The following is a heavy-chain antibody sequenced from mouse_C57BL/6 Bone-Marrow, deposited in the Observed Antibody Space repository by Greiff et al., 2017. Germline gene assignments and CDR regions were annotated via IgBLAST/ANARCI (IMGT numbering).Heavy chain of an antibody. J-gene: IGHJ2*01. Sequence: EVKLQQSGPVLVKPGASVKMSCKASGYTFTDYYMNWVKQSHGKSLEWIGVINPYNGGTSYNQKFKGKATLAVDKSSSTAYMELNSLTSEDSAVYYSASGGPFDYWGQGTTLTVSS. CDR3: ASGGPFDY. CDR2: INPYNGGT. CDR1: GYTFTDYY. V-gene: IGHV1-19*01.